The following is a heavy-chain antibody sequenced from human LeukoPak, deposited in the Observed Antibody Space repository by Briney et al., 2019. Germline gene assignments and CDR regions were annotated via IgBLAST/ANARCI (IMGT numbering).Heavy chain of an antibody. J-gene: IGHJ4*02. CDR3: ARVGRRNCSGGSCYDFDY. Sequence: PSEILSLTCTVSGGSISSYYWSWIRQPPGKGLEWIGYIYYSGSTNYNPSLKSRVTISVDTSKNQFSLKLSSVTAADTAVYYCARVGRRNCSGGSCYDFDYWGQGTLVTVSS. D-gene: IGHD2-15*01. CDR2: IYYSGST. V-gene: IGHV4-59*01. CDR1: GGSISSYY.